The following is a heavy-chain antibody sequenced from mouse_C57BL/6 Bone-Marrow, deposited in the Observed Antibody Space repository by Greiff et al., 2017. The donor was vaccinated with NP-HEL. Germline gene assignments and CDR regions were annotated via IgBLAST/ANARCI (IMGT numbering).Heavy chain of an antibody. CDR1: GYTFTSYW. V-gene: IGHV1-74*01. J-gene: IGHJ4*01. Sequence: VQLQQSGAELVKPGASVKVSCKASGYTFTSYWMHWVKQRPGQGLEWIGRLHPSDSDTNYNQKFKGKATLTVDKSSSTAYMQLSSLPSEDSAVYYCAPIYDGYDDAMDYWGQGTSVTVSS. D-gene: IGHD2-3*01. CDR2: LHPSDSDT. CDR3: APIYDGYDDAMDY.